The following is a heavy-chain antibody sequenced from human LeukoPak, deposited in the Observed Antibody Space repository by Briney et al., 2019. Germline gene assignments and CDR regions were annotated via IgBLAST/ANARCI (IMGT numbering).Heavy chain of an antibody. Sequence: PGGSLRLSCAASGFSFNSYAMHWVRQAPGKGLELVAVIWSGGSNEYYADSVKGRFTISRDNSKNTLYLQMNSLRAEDTAVYYCARENCTNGVCYFWYFDYWGQGTLVTVSS. J-gene: IGHJ4*02. CDR3: ARENCTNGVCYFWYFDY. V-gene: IGHV3-33*01. CDR1: GFSFNSYA. CDR2: IWSGGSNE. D-gene: IGHD2-8*01.